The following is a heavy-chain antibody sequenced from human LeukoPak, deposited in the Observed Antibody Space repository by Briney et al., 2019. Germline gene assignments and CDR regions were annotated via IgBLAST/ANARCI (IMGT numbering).Heavy chain of an antibody. CDR3: ARGNLGIAAAGTLRFDP. CDR2: IYYSGST. J-gene: IGHJ5*02. CDR1: DGSISSSSYY. D-gene: IGHD6-13*01. Sequence: SETLSLTCTVSDGSISSSSYYWGWIRQPPGKGLEWIGSIYYSGSTYYNPSLKSRVTISVDTSKNQFSLKLSSVTAADTAVYYCARGNLGIAAAGTLRFDPWGQGTLVTVSS. V-gene: IGHV4-39*07.